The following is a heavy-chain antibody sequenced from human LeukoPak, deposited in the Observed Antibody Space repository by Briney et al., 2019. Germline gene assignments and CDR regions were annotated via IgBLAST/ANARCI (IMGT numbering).Heavy chain of an antibody. D-gene: IGHD2-2*01. V-gene: IGHV4-34*01. Sequence: SETLSLTCAVYGGSFSGYYWTWIRQPPGKGLEWIGEINGSGSTKNNPSLKGRVTISVDTSKNQFSLKLNSVTAADTAVYYCARVPRGKFCSGTSCYLRYEYYYYYMDVWGKGTTVTISS. J-gene: IGHJ6*03. CDR1: GGSFSGYY. CDR2: INGSGST. CDR3: ARVPRGKFCSGTSCYLRYEYYYYYMDV.